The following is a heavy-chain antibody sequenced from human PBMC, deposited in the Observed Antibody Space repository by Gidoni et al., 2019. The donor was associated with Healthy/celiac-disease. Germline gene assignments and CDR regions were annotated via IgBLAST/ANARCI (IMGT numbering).Heavy chain of an antibody. CDR1: GGTFSSYA. CDR3: ARDWGRMTTVTTNYYYYGMDV. D-gene: IGHD4-17*01. V-gene: IGHV1-69*06. Sequence: QVQLVQSGAEVKKPGSSVKVSCKASGGTFSSYAISWVRQAPGQGLEWMGGIIPIFGTANYAQKFQGRVTITADKSTSTAYMELSSLRSEDTAVYYCARDWGRMTTVTTNYYYYGMDVWGQGTTVTVSS. J-gene: IGHJ6*02. CDR2: IIPIFGTA.